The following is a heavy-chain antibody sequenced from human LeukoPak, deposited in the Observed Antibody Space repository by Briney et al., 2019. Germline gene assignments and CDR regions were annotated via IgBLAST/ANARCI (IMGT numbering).Heavy chain of an antibody. V-gene: IGHV4-30-4*01. CDR2: IYYSGST. Sequence: SQTLSLTCTVSGGSISSGDYYWSWIRQPPGKGLEWIGYIYYSGSTYYNPSLKSRVTISVDTSKNQFSLKLSSVTAADTAVYYCARYVLRYFDWLSTAVYPPHIDAFDIWGQGTMVTVSS. CDR3: ARYVLRYFDWLSTAVYPPHIDAFDI. D-gene: IGHD3-9*01. CDR1: GGSISSGDYY. J-gene: IGHJ3*02.